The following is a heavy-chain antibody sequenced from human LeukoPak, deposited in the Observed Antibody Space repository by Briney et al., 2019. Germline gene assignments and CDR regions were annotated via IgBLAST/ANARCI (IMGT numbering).Heavy chain of an antibody. Sequence: GGSLRLSCATSGFAFSSFTMNWVRQAPGKGLEWVSTISDGSRDTHYAGSVKGRFTISRDDSQNIVYLQMDSLRAEDTALYYCTTRLRNHFDYWGQGTQVTVSS. J-gene: IGHJ4*02. CDR1: GFAFSSFT. V-gene: IGHV3-23*01. D-gene: IGHD5-12*01. CDR3: TTRLRNHFDY. CDR2: ISDGSRDT.